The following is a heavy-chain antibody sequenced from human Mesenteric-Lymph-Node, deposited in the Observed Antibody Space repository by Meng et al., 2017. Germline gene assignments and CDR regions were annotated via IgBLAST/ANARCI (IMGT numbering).Heavy chain of an antibody. CDR2: ISGSGGST. J-gene: IGHJ4*02. CDR3: AKDTTAAPFDY. V-gene: IGHV3-23*01. D-gene: IGHD6-13*01. Sequence: GESLKISCAASGFTFSSYAMSWVRQAPGKGLEWASAISGSGGSTYYADSVKGRFTISRDNSKNTLYLQMNSLRAEDTAVYYCAKDTTAAPFDYWGQGTLVTVSS. CDR1: GFTFSSYA.